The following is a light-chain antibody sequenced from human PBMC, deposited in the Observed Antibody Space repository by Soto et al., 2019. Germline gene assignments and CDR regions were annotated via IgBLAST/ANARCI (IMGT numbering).Light chain of an antibody. CDR1: QSVSSSY. CDR2: GAF. V-gene: IGKV3D-20*02. J-gene: IGKJ5*01. Sequence: EIVLTQSPGTLSLSPGERATLSCRASQSVSSSYLAWYQQKPGQAPRLLIYGAFTRATGFPARFSGSGSGTDFTLTISSLEPEDFSVYYCQQRYNWPVTFGQGTRLEIK. CDR3: QQRYNWPVT.